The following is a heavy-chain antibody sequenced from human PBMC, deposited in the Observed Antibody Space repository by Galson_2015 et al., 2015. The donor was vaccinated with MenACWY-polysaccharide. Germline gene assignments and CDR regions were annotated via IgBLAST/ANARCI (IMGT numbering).Heavy chain of an antibody. D-gene: IGHD3-16*01. Sequence: TLSLTCTVSGGSISSSSYYWSWIRQPAGKELEWIGRIHTLGSTNYNPSLKSRVIISMDASKNQFSLKSSSVTAADTAIYYCALDYLDSRFDPWGQGTLVTVSS. J-gene: IGHJ5*02. CDR1: GGSISSSSYY. V-gene: IGHV4-61*02. CDR2: IHTLGST. CDR3: ALDYLDSRFDP.